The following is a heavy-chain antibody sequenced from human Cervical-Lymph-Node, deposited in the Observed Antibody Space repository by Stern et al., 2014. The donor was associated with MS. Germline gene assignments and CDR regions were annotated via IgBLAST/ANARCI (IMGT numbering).Heavy chain of an antibody. CDR3: ARDVAAAGTMYYFDS. CDR1: GGSISSSGYY. J-gene: IGHJ4*02. V-gene: IGHV4-31*03. D-gene: IGHD6-13*01. Sequence: QVQLQESGPGLVKPSQTLSLTCTVSGGSISSSGYYWSWIRQHPGKGLEXIGYIYYSGSTYYNPSLKSRVSISVDTSKKQFSLKLSSVTAADTAVYYCARDVAAAGTMYYFDSWGQGTLVTVSS. CDR2: IYYSGST.